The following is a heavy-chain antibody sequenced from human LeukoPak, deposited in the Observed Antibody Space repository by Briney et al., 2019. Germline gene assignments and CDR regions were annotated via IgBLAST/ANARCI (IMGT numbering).Heavy chain of an antibody. CDR2: INHSGST. V-gene: IGHV4-34*01. Sequence: SETLSLTCAVYGGSFSGYYWSWIRQPPGKGLEWIGEINHSGSTNYNPSLKNRVTISVDTSKNQFSLKLRSVTAADTAVYYCAREEYLFYGDLIFYFDYWGQGTLVTVSS. J-gene: IGHJ4*02. D-gene: IGHD4-17*01. CDR1: GGSFSGYY. CDR3: AREEYLFYGDLIFYFDY.